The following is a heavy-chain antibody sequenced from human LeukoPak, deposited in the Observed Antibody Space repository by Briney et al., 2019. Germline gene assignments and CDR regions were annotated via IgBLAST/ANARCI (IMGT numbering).Heavy chain of an antibody. Sequence: PGGSLRLSCAASGFAFSTYWMDWVRQAPGKGLEWVGNINQDGSVKHYVDSVRGRFTISRDNARNSVYLQMNALRVEDTAVYYCTRDFVFWGQGTRVTVSS. V-gene: IGHV3-7*01. D-gene: IGHD3-3*01. J-gene: IGHJ4*02. CDR2: INQDGSVK. CDR3: TRDFVF. CDR1: GFAFSTYW.